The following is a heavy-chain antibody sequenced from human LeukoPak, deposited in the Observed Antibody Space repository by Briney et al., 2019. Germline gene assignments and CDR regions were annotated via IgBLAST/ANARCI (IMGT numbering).Heavy chain of an antibody. CDR1: GFTFSSYS. Sequence: GGSLRLSCAASGFTFSSYSMNWVRQAPGKGLEWVSSISTSSTYIYYADSVKGRFTISRDNAKNSLYLQMNSLRAEDTAVYYCACLAAIDYWGQGTLVTVSS. D-gene: IGHD2-15*01. CDR2: ISTSSTYI. CDR3: ACLAAIDY. J-gene: IGHJ4*02. V-gene: IGHV3-21*01.